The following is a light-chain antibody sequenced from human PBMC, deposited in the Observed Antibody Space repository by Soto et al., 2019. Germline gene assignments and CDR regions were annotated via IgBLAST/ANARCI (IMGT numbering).Light chain of an antibody. CDR1: QSVYTS. J-gene: IGKJ2*01. CDR3: QQYYHWPET. CDR2: GAS. Sequence: EIVMTQSPATLSVSPGERATLSCRASQSVYTSLAWYQQKPGQAPRLLIYGASTGATGIPARFSGSGSGTEFTLTISSLQSEDFAVYYCQQYYHWPETFGQGTKWIS. V-gene: IGKV3-15*01.